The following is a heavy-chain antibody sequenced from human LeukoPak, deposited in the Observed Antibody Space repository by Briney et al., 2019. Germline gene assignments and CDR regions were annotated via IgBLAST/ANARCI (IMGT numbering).Heavy chain of an antibody. CDR1: GYSISSGHY. CDR2: IHHSGST. CDR3: ARRYCSSISCYLDY. J-gene: IGHJ4*02. D-gene: IGHD2-2*01. V-gene: IGHV4-38-2*01. Sequence: SETLSLTCDVSGYSISSGHYWGWIRQPPGKGLEYIGSIHHSGSTYYNPSLKSRVTISVDTSKDQFSLKLSSVTAADTAVYYCARRYCSSISCYLDYWGQGILVTVSS.